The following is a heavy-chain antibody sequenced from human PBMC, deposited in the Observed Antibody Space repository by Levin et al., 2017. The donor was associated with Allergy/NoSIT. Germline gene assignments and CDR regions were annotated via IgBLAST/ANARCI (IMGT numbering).Heavy chain of an antibody. Sequence: PGGSLRLSCVASGFTFRNSAMSWVRQAAGKGLEWLSGITGDGEATHTAESVKGRFTISRGNSKNTLYLQMSSLRAEDTATYYCARGNTIFGVGRLDYWGQGILVTVSS. D-gene: IGHD3-3*01. CDR3: ARGNTIFGVGRLDY. V-gene: IGHV3-23*01. CDR2: ITGDGEAT. J-gene: IGHJ4*02. CDR1: GFTFRNSA.